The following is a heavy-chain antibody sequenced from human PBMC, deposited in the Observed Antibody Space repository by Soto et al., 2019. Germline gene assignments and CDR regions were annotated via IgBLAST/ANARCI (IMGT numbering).Heavy chain of an antibody. CDR3: ARSYDSSGYNWFDP. CDR2: IYNSGST. CDR1: GGSVSSGSYY. Sequence: SETLSLTCPVSGGSVSSGSYYWSWIRQPPGKGLEWIGYIYNSGSTYHKPSLKSRVTISVDTSKNQFSLKLSSVTAADTAVYYCARSYDSSGYNWFDPWGQGTLVTVSS. V-gene: IGHV4-61*01. J-gene: IGHJ5*02. D-gene: IGHD3-22*01.